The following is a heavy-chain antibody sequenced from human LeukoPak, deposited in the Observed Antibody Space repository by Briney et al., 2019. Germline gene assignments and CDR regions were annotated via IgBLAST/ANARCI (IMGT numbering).Heavy chain of an antibody. J-gene: IGHJ4*02. V-gene: IGHV3-9*03. CDR1: GFTFDDYA. Sequence: GRSLRLSCAASGFTFDDYAMHWVRQAPGKGLERVSVISWNSGSIGYADSVKGRFTISRDNAKNSLYLQMNSLRAEDMALYYCAKDIGSSWYGNYFDYWGQGTLVTVSS. CDR2: ISWNSGSI. D-gene: IGHD6-13*01. CDR3: AKDIGSSWYGNYFDY.